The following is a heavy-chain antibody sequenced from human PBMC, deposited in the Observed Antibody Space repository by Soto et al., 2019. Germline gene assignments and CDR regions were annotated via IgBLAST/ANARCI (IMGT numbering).Heavy chain of an antibody. CDR2: IYYTGST. D-gene: IGHD2-15*01. CDR3: ASALYCSGGSCSFDP. Sequence: SETLSLTCTVSGGSVSSGNYYWSWIRQPPGKGLEWIGFIYYTGSTSYNPSLKSRVTISMDTSKNQFSLKLTSVTAADTAVYYCASALYCSGGSCSFDPWGEGTLVTVSS. V-gene: IGHV4-61*01. J-gene: IGHJ5*02. CDR1: GGSVSSGNYY.